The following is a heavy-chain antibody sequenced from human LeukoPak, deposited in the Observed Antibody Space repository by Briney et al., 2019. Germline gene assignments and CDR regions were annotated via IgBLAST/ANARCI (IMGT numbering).Heavy chain of an antibody. Sequence: PSETPSLTCTVSGGSISSYYWSWIRQPPGKGLEWIGYIYYSGSTNYNPSLKSRVTISVDTSKNQFSLKLSSVTAADTAVYYCARVGSDYDFWSGHYKGANAFDIWGQGTMVTVSS. CDR1: GGSISSYY. CDR3: ARVGSDYDFWSGHYKGANAFDI. J-gene: IGHJ3*02. V-gene: IGHV4-59*01. D-gene: IGHD3-3*01. CDR2: IYYSGST.